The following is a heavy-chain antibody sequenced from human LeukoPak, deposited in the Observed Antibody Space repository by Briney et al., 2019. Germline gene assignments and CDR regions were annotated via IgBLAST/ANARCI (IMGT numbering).Heavy chain of an antibody. V-gene: IGHV4-59*01. J-gene: IGHJ3*02. CDR3: ARNKPLDPFDI. CDR2: IYYSGST. CDR1: GGSFTSYY. Sequence: PSETLSLTCAVYGGSFTSYYWSWIRQPPGKGLEWIGYIYYSGSTYYNPSLKSRVTISVDTSKNQFSLKLNGVTAADTAVYYCARNKPLDPFDIWGQGTMVTVSS. D-gene: IGHD1/OR15-1a*01.